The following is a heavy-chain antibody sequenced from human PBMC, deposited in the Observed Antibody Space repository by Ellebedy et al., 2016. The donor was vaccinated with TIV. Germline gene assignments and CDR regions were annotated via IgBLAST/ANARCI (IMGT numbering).Heavy chain of an antibody. CDR1: GYTFTANY. CDR2: DNPDSGST. V-gene: IGHV1-2*02. Sequence: ASVKVSCKASGYTFTANYIHWVRQAPGHGLEWMGWDNPDSGSTNFAQRFQGRVTMTRDTSVNTAYMELSRLESDDTATYYCARVRRGSSGMDVWGQGTTVTVS. CDR3: ARVRRGSSGMDV. D-gene: IGHD3-22*01. J-gene: IGHJ6*02.